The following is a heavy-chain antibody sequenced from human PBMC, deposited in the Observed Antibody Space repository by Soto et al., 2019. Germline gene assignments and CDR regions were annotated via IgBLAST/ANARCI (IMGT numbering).Heavy chain of an antibody. Sequence: SETLSLTCTVSGGSISSGGYYWSWIRQHPGKGLEWIGYIYYSGSTYYNPSLKSRVTISVDTSKNQFSLKLSSVTAADTAVYYCARGVVVVPDALGSGNWLDPWGQGTLVTVYS. D-gene: IGHD2-2*01. CDR3: ARGVVVVPDALGSGNWLDP. CDR1: GGSISSGGYY. V-gene: IGHV4-31*03. J-gene: IGHJ5*02. CDR2: IYYSGST.